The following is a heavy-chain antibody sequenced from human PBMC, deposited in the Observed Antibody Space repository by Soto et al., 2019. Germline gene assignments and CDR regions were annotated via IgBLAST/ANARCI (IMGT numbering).Heavy chain of an antibody. D-gene: IGHD2-15*01. V-gene: IGHV3-7*01. CDR3: ATGGTSLIVMVAFDY. Sequence: RGSLRLSCGASGFTFSTYWMTWVPQAPGKGLEWVANIKQDGTEKNYVDSVKGRFTISRDNAKNSLFLQMDSLRAEDTALYYCATGGTSLIVMVAFDYWGRGTLVTAPQ. J-gene: IGHJ4*02. CDR2: IKQDGTEK. CDR1: GFTFSTYW.